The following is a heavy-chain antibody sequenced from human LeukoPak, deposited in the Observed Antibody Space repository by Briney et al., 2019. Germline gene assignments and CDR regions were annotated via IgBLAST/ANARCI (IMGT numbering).Heavy chain of an antibody. V-gene: IGHV4-31*03. D-gene: IGHD2-2*02. J-gene: IGHJ5*02. CDR2: IYYSGST. Sequence: PSETLSLTCTVSGGSISSGGYSWSWIRQHPGKGLEWIGYIYYSGSTYSNPSLKSRVTISVDTSKNQFSLNLSSVTAADTAVYYCARYCSSTNCYKGGFDPWGQGTLVTVSS. CDR3: ARYCSSTNCYKGGFDP. CDR1: GGSISSGGYS.